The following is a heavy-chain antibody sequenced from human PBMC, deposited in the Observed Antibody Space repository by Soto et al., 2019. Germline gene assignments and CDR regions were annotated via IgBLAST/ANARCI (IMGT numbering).Heavy chain of an antibody. D-gene: IGHD3-10*01. Sequence: GGSLRLCCAASGFTFSSYAMSWVRQAPGKGLEWVSVISGSGGSTYYADSVKGRFTISRDNSKNTLYLQMNSLRAEDTAVYYCAKGLGSGSSWFDPWGQGTVVTVSS. CDR3: AKGLGSGSSWFDP. V-gene: IGHV3-23*01. CDR2: ISGSGGST. CDR1: GFTFSSYA. J-gene: IGHJ5*02.